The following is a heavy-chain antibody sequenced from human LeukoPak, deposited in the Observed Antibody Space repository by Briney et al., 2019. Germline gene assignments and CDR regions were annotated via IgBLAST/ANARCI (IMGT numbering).Heavy chain of an antibody. J-gene: IGHJ4*02. CDR3: ASRYSYGSGNFDY. Sequence: SDTLSLTCTVSGGSISSISYYWGWIRQPPGKGLEWIGSIYYSGSTYYNPSLKSRVTISVDTSKNQFSLKLSSVTAADTAVYYCASRYSYGSGNFDYWGQGTLVTVSS. CDR1: GGSISSISYY. V-gene: IGHV4-39*01. CDR2: IYYSGST. D-gene: IGHD5-18*01.